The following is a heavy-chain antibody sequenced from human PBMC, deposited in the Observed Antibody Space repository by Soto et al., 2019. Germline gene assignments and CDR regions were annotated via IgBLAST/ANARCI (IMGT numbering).Heavy chain of an antibody. CDR2: TRNKANSYTT. Sequence: GGSLRLSCAASGFTFSDHYMDWVRQAPGKGLEWVGRTRNKANSYTTEYAASVKGRFTISRDDSKNSLYLQMNSLKTEDTAVYYCAREIGRPTIFGIIYYYYYGMDVWGQGTTVTASS. D-gene: IGHD3-3*01. V-gene: IGHV3-72*01. J-gene: IGHJ6*02. CDR1: GFTFSDHY. CDR3: AREIGRPTIFGIIYYYYYGMDV.